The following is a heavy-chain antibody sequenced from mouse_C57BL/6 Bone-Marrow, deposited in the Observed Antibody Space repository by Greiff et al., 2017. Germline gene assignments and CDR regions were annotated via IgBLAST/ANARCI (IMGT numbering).Heavy chain of an antibody. CDR1: GFTFSSSA. Sequence: EVMLVESGGGLVKPGGSLKLSCAASGFTFSSSAMSWVRRTPEKRLGWVATISDGGSYTYYPDNVKGRFTISRDNAKNNLYLQMSHLKSEDTAMYYCARYPYGSSYYYAMDYWGQGTSVTVSS. CDR2: ISDGGSYT. V-gene: IGHV5-4*03. CDR3: ARYPYGSSYYYAMDY. J-gene: IGHJ4*01. D-gene: IGHD1-1*01.